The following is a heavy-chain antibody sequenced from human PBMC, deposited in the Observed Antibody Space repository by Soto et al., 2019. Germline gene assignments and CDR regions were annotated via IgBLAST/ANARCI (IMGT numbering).Heavy chain of an antibody. V-gene: IGHV4-4*02. Sequence: PSETLSLTCAVSGGSISSSNWWSWVRQPPGKGLEWIGEIYHSGSTNYNPSLKSRVTISVDKSRNQFSLKLSSVTAADTAVYYCARGAVAGTGYFQHWGQGTLVTVSS. J-gene: IGHJ1*01. CDR2: IYHSGST. CDR3: ARGAVAGTGYFQH. D-gene: IGHD6-19*01. CDR1: GGSISSSNW.